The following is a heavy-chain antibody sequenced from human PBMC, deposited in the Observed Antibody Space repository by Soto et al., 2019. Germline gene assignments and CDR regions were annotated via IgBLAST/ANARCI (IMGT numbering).Heavy chain of an antibody. J-gene: IGHJ4*02. V-gene: IGHV4-59*01. Sequence: VQLQESGPRLVRPSETLSLSCTVSGGSISGYYWNWIRQPPGRGLEWIGYISNTGNTNYNPSLKIRFSISVDTSKHQVSLNLRAVTAEDTALYYCARDSAVGSSKRGFEYWGQGTLVTVSS. D-gene: IGHD2-2*01. CDR3: ARDSAVGSSKRGFEY. CDR1: GGSISGYY. CDR2: ISNTGNT.